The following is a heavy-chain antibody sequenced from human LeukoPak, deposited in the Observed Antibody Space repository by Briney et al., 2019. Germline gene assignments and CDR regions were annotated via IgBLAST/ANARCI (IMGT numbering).Heavy chain of an antibody. J-gene: IGHJ4*02. V-gene: IGHV4-34*01. D-gene: IGHD6-19*01. CDR3: ARGRAAGEFDY. CDR2: INHSGST. CDR1: GGSFSGYY. Sequence: SETLSLTCAVYGGSFSGYYWSWIRQPPGKGLEWIGEINHSGSTNYNPSLKSRVTISVDTSKNQFPLKLSSVTAADTAVYYCARGRAAGEFDYWGQGTLVTVSS.